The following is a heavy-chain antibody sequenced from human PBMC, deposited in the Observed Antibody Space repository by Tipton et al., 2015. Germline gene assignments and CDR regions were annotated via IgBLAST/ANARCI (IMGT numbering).Heavy chain of an antibody. V-gene: IGHV4-39*01. CDR2: LYFSGST. D-gene: IGHD2-21*02. CDR1: GGSISSSSYY. Sequence: LRPSCTVSGGSISSSSYYWAWIRQPPGKGLEWIGSLYFSGSTYYNPSLKSRVTISIDRFKNQFSLKLSSVTAADTAVYYCASPSLPHDRGDYYFQSWGQGSLVTVSS. CDR3: ASPSLPHDRGDYYFQS. J-gene: IGHJ4*02.